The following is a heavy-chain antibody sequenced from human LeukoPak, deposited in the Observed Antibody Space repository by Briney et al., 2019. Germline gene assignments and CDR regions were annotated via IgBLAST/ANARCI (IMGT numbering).Heavy chain of an antibody. V-gene: IGHV3-53*04. Sequence: TGGSLRLSCAASGFTVSSNYMSWVRQAPGKGLEWVSVIYSGGSTYYADSVKGRFTISRHNSKNTLYLQMNSLRAEDTAVYYCAGRTGYDAFDIWGQGTMVTVSS. J-gene: IGHJ3*02. CDR3: AGRTGYDAFDI. CDR2: IYSGGST. CDR1: GFTVSSNY. D-gene: IGHD1-1*01.